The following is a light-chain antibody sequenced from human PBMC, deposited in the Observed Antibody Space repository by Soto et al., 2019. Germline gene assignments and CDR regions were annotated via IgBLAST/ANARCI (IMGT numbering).Light chain of an antibody. Sequence: DIQMTQSPSSLSASVGDRVTITCRASQDISNYLAWYQQKPGTVPKVLIYAASTLQSGVPSRFSGSGSGTDFTLTISSLQPEDVATYYFQKSNSAPFTFGPGTKVDIK. CDR1: QDISNY. J-gene: IGKJ3*01. CDR2: AAS. CDR3: QKSNSAPFT. V-gene: IGKV1-27*01.